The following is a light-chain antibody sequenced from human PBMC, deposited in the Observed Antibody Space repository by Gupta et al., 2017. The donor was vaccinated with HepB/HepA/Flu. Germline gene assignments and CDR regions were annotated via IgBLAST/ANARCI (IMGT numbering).Light chain of an antibody. Sequence: QSVLTQPPSVSAAPGQRVTISCTGSSSNIGAGYDVHWYQQLPGTAPKLLIYGNSNRPSGVPDRFSGSKSGTSASLDITGLQAGDEADYYCQSYDSSLSGVVFGGGTKLTVL. CDR1: SSNIGAGYD. CDR3: QSYDSSLSGVV. CDR2: GNS. V-gene: IGLV1-40*01. J-gene: IGLJ2*01.